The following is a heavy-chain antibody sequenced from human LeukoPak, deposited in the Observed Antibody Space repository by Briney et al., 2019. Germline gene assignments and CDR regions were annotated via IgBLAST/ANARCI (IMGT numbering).Heavy chain of an antibody. CDR1: GYTFTSYG. CDR3: ARWMAGPSPVGFDP. D-gene: IGHD5-24*01. J-gene: IGHJ5*02. CDR2: ISAYNGNT. Sequence: ASVKVSCKASGYTFTSYGISWVRQAPGQGLEWMGWISAYNGNTNYAQKLQGRVTMTTDTSTSTAYMELRSLRSDDTAVYYCARWMAGPSPVGFDPWGQGILVTVSS. V-gene: IGHV1-18*01.